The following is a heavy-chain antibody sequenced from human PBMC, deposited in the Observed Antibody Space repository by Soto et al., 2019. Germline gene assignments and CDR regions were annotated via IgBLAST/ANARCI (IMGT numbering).Heavy chain of an antibody. CDR2: VYSSGTT. Sequence: SETLSLTCKVSGGSIHGYWWSWIRQPAGKGLEWIGRVYSSGTTDYNPSLNSRVTMSIETSKNQFSLKLSSVTAADTAVYYCARGIGSYAYGEGYWGQGIQVT. J-gene: IGHJ4*02. D-gene: IGHD3-22*01. CDR1: GGSIHGYW. CDR3: ARGIGSYAYGEGY. V-gene: IGHV4-4*07.